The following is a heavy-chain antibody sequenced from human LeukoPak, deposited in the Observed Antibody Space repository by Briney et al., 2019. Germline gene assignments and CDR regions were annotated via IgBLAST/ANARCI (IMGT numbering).Heavy chain of an antibody. CDR1: GGSISSSSYY. V-gene: IGHV4-39*01. CDR3: ARGGDFWSGYQNGAFDI. CDR2: IYYSGST. D-gene: IGHD3-3*01. J-gene: IGHJ3*02. Sequence: SETLSLTCTVSGGSISSSSYYWGWIRQPPGKGLEWIGSIYYSGSTYYNPSLKSRVTISVDTSKNQFSLKLSSVTAADTAVYYCARGGDFWSGYQNGAFDIWGQGTMVTVSS.